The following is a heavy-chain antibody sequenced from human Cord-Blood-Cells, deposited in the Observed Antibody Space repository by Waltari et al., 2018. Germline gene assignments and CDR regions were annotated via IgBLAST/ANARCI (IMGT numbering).Heavy chain of an antibody. Sequence: QVQLQQSGPGLVKPSQTLSLPCALSGESVSCNHAAWNWIRQSPPGGLEWSGRTYYSSKWYNDYAVSVKSRITLNPDTSKNQFSLQLNSVTPEDTAVYYCARAPGGRLGFDYWGQGTLVTVSS. J-gene: IGHJ4*02. V-gene: IGHV6-1*01. CDR2: TYYSSKWYN. CDR1: GESVSCNHAA. D-gene: IGHD3-10*01. CDR3: ARAPGGRLGFDY.